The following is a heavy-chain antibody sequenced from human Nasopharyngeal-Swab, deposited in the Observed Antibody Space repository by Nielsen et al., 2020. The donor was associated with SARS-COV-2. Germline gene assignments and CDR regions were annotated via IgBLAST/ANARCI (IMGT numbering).Heavy chain of an antibody. Sequence: GESLKISCAVSGLEVSRNDMGWVRQAPGKGLEWVSVIYIAGDRYYAGSVTGRFTVSRDYSQNTVYLQMNSLTAEDTAVYYCVRLHYYYMDIWGKGTTVTVSS. CDR3: VRLHYYYMDI. CDR1: GLEVSRND. V-gene: IGHV3-53*01. D-gene: IGHD6-25*01. J-gene: IGHJ6*03. CDR2: IYIAGDR.